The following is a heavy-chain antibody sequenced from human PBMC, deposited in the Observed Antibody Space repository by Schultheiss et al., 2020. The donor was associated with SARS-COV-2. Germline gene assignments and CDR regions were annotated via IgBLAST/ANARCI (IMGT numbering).Heavy chain of an antibody. CDR3: AKDINRYDFWSGFNYYYYYGMDV. J-gene: IGHJ6*02. V-gene: IGHV3-30*18. D-gene: IGHD3-3*01. CDR2: ISYDGSNK. CDR1: GFTFSSYG. Sequence: GESLKISCAASGFTFSSYGMHWVRQAPGKGLEWVAVISYDGSNKYYADSVKGRFTISRDNSKNTLYLQMNSLRAEDTAVYYCAKDINRYDFWSGFNYYYYYGMDVWGQGTTVTVSS.